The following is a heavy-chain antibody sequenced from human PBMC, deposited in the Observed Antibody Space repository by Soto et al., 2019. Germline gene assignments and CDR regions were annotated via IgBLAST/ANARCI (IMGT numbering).Heavy chain of an antibody. V-gene: IGHV4-30-4*01. J-gene: IGHJ4*02. CDR3: ARDYGGLGVLGY. Sequence: PSETLSLTCTVSGGSISSGDYYWSWIRQPPGKGLGWIGYIYYSGSTYYNPSLRSRVTISVDTSKNQFSLRLSSVTAADTAVYYCARDYGGLGVLGYWGQGTLVTVFS. CDR1: GGSISSGDYY. D-gene: IGHD4-17*01. CDR2: IYYSGST.